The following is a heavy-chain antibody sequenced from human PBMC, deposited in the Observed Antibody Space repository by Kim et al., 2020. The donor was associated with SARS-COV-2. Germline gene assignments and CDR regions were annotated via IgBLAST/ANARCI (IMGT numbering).Heavy chain of an antibody. J-gene: IGHJ5*02. Sequence: YNPSRKSRVKMSVDTSRNQFTLQLTSVTAADTAVYYCVREGDTNWFDPWGPGILVTVSS. D-gene: IGHD3-16*01. CDR3: VREGDTNWFDP. V-gene: IGHV4-30-2*04.